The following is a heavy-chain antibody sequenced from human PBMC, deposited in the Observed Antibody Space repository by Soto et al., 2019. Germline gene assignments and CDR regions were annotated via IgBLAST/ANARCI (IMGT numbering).Heavy chain of an antibody. D-gene: IGHD3-3*01. CDR3: ARGPSDSPSRYYYYYGMDV. V-gene: IGHV4-59*01. Sequence: SETLSLTCTVSGGSISSYYWSWIRQPPGKGLEWIGYIYHSGSTNYNPSLQSRVTISVDTCKNQFSLKLSSVTAADTAVYYCARGPSDSPSRYYYYYGMDVWAQGTTVTVSS. CDR1: GGSISSYY. J-gene: IGHJ6*02. CDR2: IYHSGST.